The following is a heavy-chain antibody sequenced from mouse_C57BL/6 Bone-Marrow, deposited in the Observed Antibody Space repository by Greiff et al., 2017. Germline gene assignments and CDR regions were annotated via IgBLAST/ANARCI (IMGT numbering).Heavy chain of an antibody. CDR2: ISSGSSTI. D-gene: IGHD1-1*01. V-gene: IGHV5-17*01. Sequence: EVKLMESGGGLVKPGGSLKLSCAASGFTFSDYGMHWVRQAPEKGLEWVAYISSGSSTIYYADTVKGRFTISRDNAKNTLFLQMTRLRSEDTAMYYCARGCSSYSYFDVWGTGTTVTVSS. J-gene: IGHJ1*03. CDR1: GFTFSDYG. CDR3: ARGCSSYSYFDV.